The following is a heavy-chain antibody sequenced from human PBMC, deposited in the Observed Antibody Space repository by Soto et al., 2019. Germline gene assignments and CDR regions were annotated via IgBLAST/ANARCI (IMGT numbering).Heavy chain of an antibody. Sequence: ASVKVSCKASGYTFTGYYMHWVRQAPGQGLEWMGWINPNSGGTNYAQKLQGWVTMTRDTSISTAYMELSRLRSDDTAVYYCAREIYYGSGSLFDYYYYYGMDVWGQGTTVTVSS. D-gene: IGHD3-10*01. CDR1: GYTFTGYY. J-gene: IGHJ6*02. V-gene: IGHV1-2*04. CDR3: AREIYYGSGSLFDYYYYYGMDV. CDR2: INPNSGGT.